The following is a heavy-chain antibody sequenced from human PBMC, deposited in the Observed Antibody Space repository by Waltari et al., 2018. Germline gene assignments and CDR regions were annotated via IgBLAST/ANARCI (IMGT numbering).Heavy chain of an antibody. CDR3: ARMCRYCSSTSCYWFYYGMDV. V-gene: IGHV4-34*01. J-gene: IGHJ6*02. D-gene: IGHD2-2*01. CDR1: GGSFSCYY. CDR2: INHSGST. Sequence: QVQLQQWGAGLLKPSETLSLTCAVSGGSFSCYYWSWLRQPPVKGLEWIGEINHSGSTNYNPSLKSRVTISVDTSKNQFSLKLSSVTAADTAVYYCARMCRYCSSTSCYWFYYGMDVWGQGTTVTVSS.